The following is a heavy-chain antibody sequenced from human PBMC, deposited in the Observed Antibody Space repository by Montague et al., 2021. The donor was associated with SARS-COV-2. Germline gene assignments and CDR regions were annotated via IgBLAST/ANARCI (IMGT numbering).Heavy chain of an antibody. CDR1: GFTFSSYA. CDR2: ISYDGSNK. D-gene: IGHD2-15*01. Sequence: PLRLSCAASGFTFSSYAMHWVRQAPGEGLEWVAVISYDGSNKYYADSVKGRFTISRDNSKNTLYLQMNSLRAEDTAVYYCARDLVVVAATPIDYWGQGTLVTVSS. V-gene: IGHV3-30-3*01. CDR3: ARDLVVVAATPIDY. J-gene: IGHJ4*02.